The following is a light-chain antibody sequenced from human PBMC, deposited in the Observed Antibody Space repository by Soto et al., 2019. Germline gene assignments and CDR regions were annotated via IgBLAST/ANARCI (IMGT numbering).Light chain of an antibody. V-gene: IGKV1-6*01. J-gene: IGKJ1*01. CDR1: QGIRND. Sequence: AIQMTQSPSSLSASVGDRVTITCRASQGIRNDLGWYQQKPGKAPKLLIYAASSLQSGVPSRFSGSGSGTDFTLTISSLLPEDCATYYCLQVYNYPWTFGQGTMVEIK. CDR3: LQVYNYPWT. CDR2: AAS.